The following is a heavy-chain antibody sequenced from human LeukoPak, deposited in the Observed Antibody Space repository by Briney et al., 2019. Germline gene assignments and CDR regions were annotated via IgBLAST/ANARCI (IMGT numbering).Heavy chain of an antibody. V-gene: IGHV1-46*01. J-gene: IGHJ4*02. CDR2: INPSGGST. CDR3: ARQYSSSPIEEIYYFDY. D-gene: IGHD6-13*01. CDR1: GYTFTSYY. Sequence: GASVKVSCKASGYTFTSYYMHWVRQAPGQGLEWMGIINPSGGSTSYAQKFQGRVTITADESTSTAYMELSSLRSEDTAVYYCARQYSSSPIEEIYYFDYWGQGTLVTVSS.